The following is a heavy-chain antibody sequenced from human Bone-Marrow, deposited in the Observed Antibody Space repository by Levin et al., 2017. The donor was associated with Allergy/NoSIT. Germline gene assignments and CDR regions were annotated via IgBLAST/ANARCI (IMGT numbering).Heavy chain of an antibody. V-gene: IGHV1-2*02. CDR1: GYSFTEYY. J-gene: IGHJ3*02. Sequence: AASVKVSCKASGYSFTEYYVHWVRQAPGQGLEWMGWINPNTGFTKYAQNFQGRVTMTRDTSISTVYMGLTRLRSDDTAVFYCARGYSSPSYQSDAFDIWGQGTMLTVSS. CDR3: ARGYSSPSYQSDAFDI. CDR2: INPNTGFT. D-gene: IGHD5-18*01.